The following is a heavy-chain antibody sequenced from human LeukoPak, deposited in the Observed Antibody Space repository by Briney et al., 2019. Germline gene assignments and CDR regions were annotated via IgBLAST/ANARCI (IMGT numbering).Heavy chain of an antibody. Sequence: GGSLRLSCAASGFTFSSYSMNWVRQAPGKGLEWVSSISSSSSYIYYADSVKGRFTISRDNAKNSLYLQMNSLRAEDTAVYYCARTPTVTTQIGYWGQGTVVTVSS. D-gene: IGHD4-17*01. CDR1: GFTFSSYS. CDR3: ARTPTVTTQIGY. V-gene: IGHV3-21*01. CDR2: ISSSSSYI. J-gene: IGHJ4*02.